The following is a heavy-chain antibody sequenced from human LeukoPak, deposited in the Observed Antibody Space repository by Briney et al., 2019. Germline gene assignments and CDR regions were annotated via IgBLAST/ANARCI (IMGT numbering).Heavy chain of an antibody. Sequence: ASVKVSCKASGYTFTSYGISWVRQAPGQGLEWMGWISAYNGNTNYAQKLQGRVTMTTDTSTSTAYMELRSLRSDDTAVYYCARQDYDYVWGSYRFQPLGYWGQGTLVTVSS. CDR3: ARQDYDYVWGSYRFQPLGY. CDR1: GYTFTSYG. J-gene: IGHJ4*02. CDR2: ISAYNGNT. D-gene: IGHD3-16*02. V-gene: IGHV1-18*01.